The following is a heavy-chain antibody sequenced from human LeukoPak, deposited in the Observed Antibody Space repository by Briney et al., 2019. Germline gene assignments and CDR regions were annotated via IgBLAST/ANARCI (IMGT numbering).Heavy chain of an antibody. J-gene: IGHJ4*02. CDR1: GFTFSSYA. V-gene: IGHV3-23*01. Sequence: GGSLRLSCAASGFTFSSYAMSWVRQAPGKGLEWVSAISGGGGSTNYADSVKGRFTVSRDNSKNTLYLLLNSLRAEETAVYYCAKASRIIGTINYWGQGTLVTVSS. CDR2: ISGGGGST. CDR3: AKASRIIGTINY. D-gene: IGHD1/OR15-1a*01.